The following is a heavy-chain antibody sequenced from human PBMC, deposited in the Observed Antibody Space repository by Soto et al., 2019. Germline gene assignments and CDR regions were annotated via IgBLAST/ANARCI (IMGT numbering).Heavy chain of an antibody. V-gene: IGHV4-4*02. CDR2: IYHSGST. J-gene: IGHJ4*02. CDR1: GGSISSSNW. D-gene: IGHD1-26*01. Sequence: QVQLQESGPGLVKPSGTLSLTCAVSGGSISSSNWWSWVRQPPGKGLERIGDIYHSGSTNYNPSLKSRVTISVDKFKTQFSLKLSSVTAADTAVYYGARVTSGSALDYWGQGTLVTVSS. CDR3: ARVTSGSALDY.